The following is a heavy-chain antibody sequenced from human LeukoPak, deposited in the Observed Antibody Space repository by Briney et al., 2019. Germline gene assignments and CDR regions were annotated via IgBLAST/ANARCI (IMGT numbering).Heavy chain of an antibody. J-gene: IGHJ6*03. CDR2: ISHTGNT. CDR3: ARGLHYYYYMDV. V-gene: IGHV4-34*01. CDR1: GGSFSGYY. Sequence: SETLSLTCGVLGGSFSGYYWSYIRQPPGKGLEWIGEISHTGNTNYNPSLTSRVTISVDTSKHQFSLKLTSVTAADTAVYYCARGLHYYYYMDVWDTGTTVTVPS.